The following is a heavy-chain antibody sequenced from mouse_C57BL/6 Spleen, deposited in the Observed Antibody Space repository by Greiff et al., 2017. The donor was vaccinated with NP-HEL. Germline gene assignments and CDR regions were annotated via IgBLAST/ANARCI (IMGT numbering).Heavy chain of an antibody. CDR2: INPSNGGT. V-gene: IGHV1-53*01. CDR1: GYTFTSYW. CDR3: ARGLAYYSNYEDY. J-gene: IGHJ2*01. D-gene: IGHD2-5*01. Sequence: VQLQQPGTELVKPGASVKLSCKASGYTFTSYWMHWVKQRPGQGLEWIGNINPSNGGTNYNEKFKSKATLTVDKSSSTAYMQRSSLTSEDSAVYYCARGLAYYSNYEDYWGQGTTLTVSS.